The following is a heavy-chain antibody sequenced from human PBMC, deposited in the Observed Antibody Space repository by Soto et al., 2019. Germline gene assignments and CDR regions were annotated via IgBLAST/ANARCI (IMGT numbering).Heavy chain of an antibody. V-gene: IGHV1-69*01. CDR3: ASYGYDSSGYYRDKYYYYYGMDV. D-gene: IGHD3-22*01. CDR1: GGTFSSYA. CDR2: IIPIFGTA. J-gene: IGHJ6*02. Sequence: QVQLVQSGAEVKKPGSSVKVSCKASGGTFSSYAISWVRQAPGQGLEWMGGIIPIFGTANYAQKFQGRVTITADESTSTAYMELSSLRSEDTAVYYCASYGYDSSGYYRDKYYYYYGMDVWGQGTTVTVSS.